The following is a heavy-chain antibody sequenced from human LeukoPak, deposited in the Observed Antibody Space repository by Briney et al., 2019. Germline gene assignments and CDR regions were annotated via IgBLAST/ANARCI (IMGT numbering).Heavy chain of an antibody. Sequence: GGSLRLSCAASGFTFSSYAMSWVRQAPGKGLEWVSAISGSGGSTYYADSVKGRFTISRDNSKNTLYLQMNSLRAEDTAVYYCAKDSGWGSYRYPNYYYGMDVWGQGTTVTVSS. CDR1: GFTFSSYA. CDR3: AKDSGWGSYRYPNYYYGMDV. J-gene: IGHJ6*02. CDR2: ISGSGGST. D-gene: IGHD3-16*02. V-gene: IGHV3-23*01.